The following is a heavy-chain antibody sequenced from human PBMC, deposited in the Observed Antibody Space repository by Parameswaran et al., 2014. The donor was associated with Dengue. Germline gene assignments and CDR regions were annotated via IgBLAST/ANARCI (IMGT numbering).Heavy chain of an antibody. Sequence: WIRQPPGKGLEYVSAISSNGGSTYYADSVKGRFTISRDNSKNTLYLQMSSLRAEDTAVYYCVGDRGYYGIFDYWGQGTLVTVSS. D-gene: IGHD3-3*01. CDR2: ISSNGGST. J-gene: IGHJ4*02. V-gene: IGHV3-64D*06. CDR3: VGDRGYYGIFDY.